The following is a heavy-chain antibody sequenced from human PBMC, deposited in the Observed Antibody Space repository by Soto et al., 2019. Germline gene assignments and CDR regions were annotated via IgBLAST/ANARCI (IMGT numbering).Heavy chain of an antibody. J-gene: IGHJ6*02. CDR2: IIPIFGTA. CDR3: ARDRTAVAGTDNYYYGMDV. V-gene: IGHV1-69*13. Sequence: SVKVSCKASGGTFSSYAISWVRQAPGQGLEWMGGIIPIFGTANYAQKFQGRVTITADESTSTAYMELSSLRSEDTAVYYCARDRTAVAGTDNYYYGMDVWGQGTTVTVSS. D-gene: IGHD6-19*01. CDR1: GGTFSSYA.